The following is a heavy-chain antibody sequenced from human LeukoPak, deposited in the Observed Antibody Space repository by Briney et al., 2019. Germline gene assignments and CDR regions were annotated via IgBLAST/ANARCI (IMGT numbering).Heavy chain of an antibody. J-gene: IGHJ4*02. D-gene: IGHD3-10*01. CDR2: IIPIFGTA. CDR1: GGTFSSYA. Sequence: SVKVSCKASGGTFSSYAISWVRQAPGQGLEWMGGIIPIFGTANYAQKFQGRVTITADKYTSTAYMELSSLRSEDTAVYYCARGGRLLRFGELLKGYFDYWGQGTLVTVSS. V-gene: IGHV1-69*06. CDR3: ARGGRLLRFGELLKGYFDY.